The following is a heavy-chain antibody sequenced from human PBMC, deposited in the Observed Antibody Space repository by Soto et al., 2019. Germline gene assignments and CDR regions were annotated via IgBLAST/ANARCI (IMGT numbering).Heavy chain of an antibody. J-gene: IGHJ4*02. V-gene: IGHV3-30*18. CDR3: AKERKGADY. Sequence: QVQLVESGGGVVQPGRSLRLSCAASGFTFSSYEMHWVRQAPGKGLDWVAIISYDGTTTYYADSVKGRFIISRDNSKNTLYLQTNSLRPEDTAVYYCAKERKGADYWGQGTLVTVSS. CDR1: GFTFSSYE. CDR2: ISYDGTTT.